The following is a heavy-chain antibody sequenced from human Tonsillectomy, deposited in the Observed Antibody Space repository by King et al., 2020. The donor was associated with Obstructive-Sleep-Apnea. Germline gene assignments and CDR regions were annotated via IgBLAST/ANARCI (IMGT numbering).Heavy chain of an antibody. D-gene: IGHD2-15*01. J-gene: IGHJ4*02. V-gene: IGHV4-59*01. CDR2: IYYSGST. Sequence: QLQESGPGLVKPSETLSLTCTVSGGSISSYYWSWIRQPPGKGLEWIGYIYYSGSTNYNPSLKSRDTISVDTSKNQFSLKLSSVTAADTAVYYCARLTDIVVVVADPYFDYWGQGTLVTVSS. CDR3: ARLTDIVVVVADPYFDY. CDR1: GGSISSYY.